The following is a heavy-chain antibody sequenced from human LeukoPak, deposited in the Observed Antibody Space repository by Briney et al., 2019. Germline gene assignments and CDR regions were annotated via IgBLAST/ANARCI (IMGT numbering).Heavy chain of an antibody. CDR1: GGSISSGSYY. D-gene: IGHD3-10*01. Sequence: SQTLSLTCTVSGGSISSGSYYWSWIRQPAGKGLEWIGRIYTSGSTNDNPSLKNRVTISIDTSKNQFSLILKSVTAADTAVYYCARAALGHYFYYMDVWGKGTTVTVSS. J-gene: IGHJ6*03. V-gene: IGHV4-61*02. CDR3: ARAALGHYFYYMDV. CDR2: IYTSGST.